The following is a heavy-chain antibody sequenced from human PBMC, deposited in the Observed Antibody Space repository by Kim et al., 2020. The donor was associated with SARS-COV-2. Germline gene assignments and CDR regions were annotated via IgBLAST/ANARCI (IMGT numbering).Heavy chain of an antibody. Sequence: SETLSLTCTVSGGSISSSSYYWGWIRQPPGKGLEWIGSIYYSGSTYYNPSLKSRVTISVDTSKNQFSLKLSSVTAADTAVYYCARLRGTYRAVAGIGWFDPWGQGTLVTVSS. V-gene: IGHV4-39*01. CDR1: GGSISSSSYY. CDR3: ARLRGTYRAVAGIGWFDP. J-gene: IGHJ5*02. CDR2: IYYSGST. D-gene: IGHD6-19*01.